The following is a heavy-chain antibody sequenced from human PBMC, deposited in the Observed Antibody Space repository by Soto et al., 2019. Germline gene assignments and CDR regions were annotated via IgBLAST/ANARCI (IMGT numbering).Heavy chain of an antibody. CDR1: GFSLTTSPVG. CDR3: AHRRAMASNGNDGDCDF. Sequence: QITLKESGPTLVKPTQTLTLTCTFSGFSLTTSPVGVGWIRQPPGKALECLALLYWDDDKRYRPSLKSRLTITKDTTKNQVVLTMTNMDPEDTATDYRAHRRAMASNGNDGDCDFWGQGTVVTVAA. CDR2: LYWDDDK. J-gene: IGHJ4*02. D-gene: IGHD1-20*01. V-gene: IGHV2-5*02.